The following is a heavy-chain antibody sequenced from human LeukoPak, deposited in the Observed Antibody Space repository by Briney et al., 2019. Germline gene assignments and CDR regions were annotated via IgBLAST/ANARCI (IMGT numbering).Heavy chain of an antibody. D-gene: IGHD3-22*01. V-gene: IGHV1-69*05. CDR2: IIPIFGTA. Sequence: ASVKVSCKASGGTFSSYAISWVRQAPGQGLEWMGGIIPIFGTANYAQKFQGRVTITTDESTSTAYIELSSLRSEDTAVYYCARGHLGDSSGYYYGGEFDYWGQGTLVTVSS. J-gene: IGHJ4*02. CDR1: GGTFSSYA. CDR3: ARGHLGDSSGYYYGGEFDY.